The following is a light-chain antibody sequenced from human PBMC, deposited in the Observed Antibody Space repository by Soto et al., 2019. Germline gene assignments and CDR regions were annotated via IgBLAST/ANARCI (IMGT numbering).Light chain of an antibody. CDR1: QSVSIY. CDR2: DAS. CDR3: QQRSNWPPIT. J-gene: IGKJ5*01. V-gene: IGKV3-11*01. Sequence: EIVLTQSPAILSLSPGERATLSCRASQSVSIYLAWYQQKPGHAPRLLIYDASNRATGIPVRFSGSGSGTDFTLTISSLEPEDFAVYYCQQRSNWPPITFGQGTRLEIK.